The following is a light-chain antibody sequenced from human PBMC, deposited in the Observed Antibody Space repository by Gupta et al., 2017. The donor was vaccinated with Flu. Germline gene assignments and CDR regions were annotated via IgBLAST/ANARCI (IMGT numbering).Light chain of an antibody. CDR1: QSINSY. Sequence: DIQMTQSPSSLSASVGDRVTITCRASQSINSYLNWYQQKPGKVLKVLIYAASGLQSGVPPRFSGSGSGTAFTFTISSLQPEDFATYYCQQSYSIPWTFGQGTKVEIK. CDR2: AAS. CDR3: QQSYSIPWT. J-gene: IGKJ1*01. V-gene: IGKV1-39*01.